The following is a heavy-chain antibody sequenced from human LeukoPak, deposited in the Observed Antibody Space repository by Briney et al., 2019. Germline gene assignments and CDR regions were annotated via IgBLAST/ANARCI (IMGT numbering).Heavy chain of an antibody. J-gene: IGHJ4*02. CDR3: AKGKYYYGSGSYQKYYLDY. Sequence: GGSLRLSCAASGFTFSSYGMHWVRQAPGKGLEWVAVIWYDGSNKYYADSVKGRFTISRDNSKNTLYLQMNSLRAEDTAVYYCAKGKYYYGSGSYQKYYLDYWGQGTLVTVSS. CDR1: GFTFSSYG. D-gene: IGHD3-10*01. CDR2: IWYDGSNK. V-gene: IGHV3-33*06.